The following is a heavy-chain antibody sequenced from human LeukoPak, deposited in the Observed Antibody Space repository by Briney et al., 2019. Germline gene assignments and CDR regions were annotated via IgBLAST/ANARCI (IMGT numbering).Heavy chain of an antibody. CDR3: ARGLEGILDY. Sequence: ASVKVSCKTSGYTFSIYGINWVRQAPGQGLEWMGWMNPNSGNTGYAQKFQGRVTMTRNTSISTAYMELSSLRSEDTAVYYCARGLEGILDYWGQGTLVTVSS. CDR2: MNPNSGNT. D-gene: IGHD3-3*01. CDR1: GYTFSIYG. V-gene: IGHV1-8*02. J-gene: IGHJ4*02.